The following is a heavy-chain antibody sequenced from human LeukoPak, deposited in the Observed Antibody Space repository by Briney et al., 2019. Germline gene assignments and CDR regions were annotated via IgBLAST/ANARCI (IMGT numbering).Heavy chain of an antibody. CDR1: GGTFSSYAI. J-gene: IGHJ4*02. CDR2: IYYSGTA. Sequence: SCKASGGTFSSYAISWVRQHPEKGLEWIGYIYYSGTAYYNPSLKSRVTMSVDTSKNQFSLKLDSVTAADTAVYYCARFSNDHGVKFDYWGQGTLVTVSS. V-gene: IGHV4-31*03. D-gene: IGHD4-17*01. CDR3: ARFSNDHGVKFDY.